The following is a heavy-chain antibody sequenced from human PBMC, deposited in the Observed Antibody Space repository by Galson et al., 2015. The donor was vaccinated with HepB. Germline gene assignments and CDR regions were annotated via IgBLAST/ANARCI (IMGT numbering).Heavy chain of an antibody. CDR2: IDPSDSYT. CDR3: ARYYYGSGTEYYFDY. J-gene: IGHJ4*02. V-gene: IGHV5-10-1*01. CDR1: GYSFTSYW. D-gene: IGHD3-10*01. Sequence: QSGAEVKKPGESLRISRKGSGYSFTSYWISWVRQMPGKGLEWMGRIDPSDSYTNYSPSFQGHVTISADKSISTAYLQWSSLKASDTAMYYCARYYYGSGTEYYFDYWGQGTLVTVSS.